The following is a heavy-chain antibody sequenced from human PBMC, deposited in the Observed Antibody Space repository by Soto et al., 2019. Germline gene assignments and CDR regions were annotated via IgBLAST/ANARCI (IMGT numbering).Heavy chain of an antibody. CDR3: ARDLQHSCLEWLNNWFDP. CDR1: GGSISSYY. CDR2: IYTSGST. J-gene: IGHJ5*02. D-gene: IGHD3-3*02. Sequence: QVQLQESGPGLVKPSETLSLTCTVSGGSISSYYWSWIRQPAGKGLEWIGRIYTSGSTNYNPSLKSRVTMSVDTSNNQFSLKLSSVTAADTAVYYCARDLQHSCLEWLNNWFDPWGQGTLVTVSS. V-gene: IGHV4-4*07.